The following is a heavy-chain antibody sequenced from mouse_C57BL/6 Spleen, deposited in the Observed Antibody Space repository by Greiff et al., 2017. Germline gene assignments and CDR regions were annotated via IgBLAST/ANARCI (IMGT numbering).Heavy chain of an antibody. D-gene: IGHD2-2*01. CDR2: IWSGGST. J-gene: IGHJ3*01. Sequence: VQLVESGPGLVQPSQSLSITCTVSGFSLTSYGVHWVRQSPGKGLEWLGGIWSGGSTDCNAAFISRLSISKDNSIGQVFFKMNSRQADDTAIDYCARNGMVTAWFAYWGQGTLVTVSA. V-gene: IGHV2-2*01. CDR3: ARNGMVTAWFAY. CDR1: GFSLTSYG.